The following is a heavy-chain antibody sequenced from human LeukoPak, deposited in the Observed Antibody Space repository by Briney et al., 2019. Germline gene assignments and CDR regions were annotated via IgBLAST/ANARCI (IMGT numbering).Heavy chain of an antibody. J-gene: IGHJ3*02. CDR1: GFTFSSYW. CDR3: ARDYHEAYYYGSGSQGAAFDI. V-gene: IGHV3-7*01. D-gene: IGHD3-10*01. Sequence: PGGSLRLSCAASGFTFSSYWMSWVRQAPGKGLGWVANIKQDGSEKYYVDSVKGRFTISRDNAKNSLYLQMNSLRAEDTAVYYCARDYHEAYYYGSGSQGAAFDIWGQGTMVTVSS. CDR2: IKQDGSEK.